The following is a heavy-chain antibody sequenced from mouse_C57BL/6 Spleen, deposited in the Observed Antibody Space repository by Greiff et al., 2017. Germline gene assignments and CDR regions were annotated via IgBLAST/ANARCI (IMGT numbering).Heavy chain of an antibody. V-gene: IGHV1-81*01. J-gene: IGHJ2*01. CDR3: ARGGYDGYPYFDY. CDR2: IYPRSGNT. Sequence: ESGAELARPGASVKLSCKASGYTFTSYGISWVKQRTGQGLEWIGEIYPRSGNTYYNEKFKGKATLTADKSSSTAYMELRSLTSEDSAVYFCARGGYDGYPYFDYWGQGTTLTVSS. CDR1: GYTFTSYG. D-gene: IGHD2-3*01.